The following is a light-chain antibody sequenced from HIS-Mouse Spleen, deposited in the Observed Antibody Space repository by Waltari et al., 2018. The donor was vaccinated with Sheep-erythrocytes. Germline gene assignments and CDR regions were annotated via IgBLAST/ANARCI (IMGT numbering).Light chain of an antibody. CDR1: SSDVGGYNY. Sequence: QSAPTQPRSVSGSPGQSVTISCTGTSSDVGGYNYVSRYQQHPGKAPKLMIYDVSNRPSGVPDRCSGSKSGNPASLTISGLRAEDEADYYCCSYAGSYNHVFATGTKVTVL. CDR2: DVS. CDR3: CSYAGSYNHV. V-gene: IGLV2-11*01. J-gene: IGLJ1*01.